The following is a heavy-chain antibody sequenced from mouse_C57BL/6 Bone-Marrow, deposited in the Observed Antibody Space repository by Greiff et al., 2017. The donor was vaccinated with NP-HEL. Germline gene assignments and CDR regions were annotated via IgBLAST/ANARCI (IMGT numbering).Heavy chain of an antibody. D-gene: IGHD1-1*01. CDR1: GYTFTDYY. V-gene: IGHV1-26*01. J-gene: IGHJ4*01. CDR2: INPNNGGT. CDR3: ARGHYGSSYDYAMDY. Sequence: EVQLQQSGPELVKPGASVKISCKASGYTFTDYYMNWVKQSHGKSLEWIGDINPNNGGTSYNQKFTGKATLTVDKSSSTAYMELRSLTSEDSAVYYCARGHYGSSYDYAMDYWGQGTSVTVSS.